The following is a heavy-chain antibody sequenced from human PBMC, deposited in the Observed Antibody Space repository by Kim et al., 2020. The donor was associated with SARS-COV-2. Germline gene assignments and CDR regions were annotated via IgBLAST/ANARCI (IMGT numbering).Heavy chain of an antibody. D-gene: IGHD1-26*01. J-gene: IGHJ6*02. V-gene: IGHV3-30*07. CDR3: ASGDVGSYPLGYYGMDV. Sequence: VKGRFTISRDNSKNTLYLQMNSLRAEDTAVYYCASGDVGSYPLGYYGMDVWGQGTTVTVSS.